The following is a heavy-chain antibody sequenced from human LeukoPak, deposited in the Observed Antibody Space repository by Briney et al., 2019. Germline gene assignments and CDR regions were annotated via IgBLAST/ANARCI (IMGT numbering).Heavy chain of an antibody. CDR3: ARDPLPYYDILTGPY. CDR1: GFTFSSYE. CDR2: ISSSGSTI. D-gene: IGHD3-9*01. Sequence: GGSLRLSCAASGFTFSSYEMNWVRQAPGKGLEWVSYISSSGSTIYYADSVKDRFTISRDNAKNSLYLQMNSLRAEDTAVYYCARDPLPYYDILTGPYWGQGTLVTVSS. V-gene: IGHV3-48*03. J-gene: IGHJ4*02.